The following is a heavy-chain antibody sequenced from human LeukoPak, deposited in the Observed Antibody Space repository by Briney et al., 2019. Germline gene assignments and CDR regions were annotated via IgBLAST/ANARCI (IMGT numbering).Heavy chain of an antibody. Sequence: GESLKISCQASGYSFTSSWIGWARPMPGKGLEWMAIINPGDSDTRYSPSFQGQVTISADKSISTVYLQWGSLKASDTAMYYCARQPGAGWFDPWGQGTLGTVSS. CDR2: INPGDSDT. CDR3: ARQPGAGWFDP. D-gene: IGHD3-10*01. V-gene: IGHV5-51*01. J-gene: IGHJ5*02. CDR1: GYSFTSSW.